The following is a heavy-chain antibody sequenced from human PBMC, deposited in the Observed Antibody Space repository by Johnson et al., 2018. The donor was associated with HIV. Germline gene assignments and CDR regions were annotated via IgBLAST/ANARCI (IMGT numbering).Heavy chain of an antibody. Sequence: VQLVESGGGVVQPGRSLRLSCAASGFTFSSYAMHWVRQAPGKGLEYVSGISSNGGNTYYANSVKGKFTISRDNAKNSLYLQMNSLRVEDTALYYCYTWDGSGSHAFDIWGQGTMVTVSS. D-gene: IGHD3-22*01. CDR2: ISSNGGNT. CDR3: YTWDGSGSHAFDI. CDR1: GFTFSSYA. J-gene: IGHJ3*02. V-gene: IGHV3-64*01.